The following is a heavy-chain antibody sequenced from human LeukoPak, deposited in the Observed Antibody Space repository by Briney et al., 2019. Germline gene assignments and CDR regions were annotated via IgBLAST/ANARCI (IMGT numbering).Heavy chain of an antibody. CDR1: GFSFSDYS. Sequence: PGGSLRLSCAASGFSFSDYSMNWVRQAPGKGLEWVSSVTISSSTIYYADSVKGRFTISRDNAKNSLYLQMNSLRDEDTAVYYCARAGSHYCGSGSGFYFDYWGQGTLVTVSS. J-gene: IGHJ4*02. CDR3: ARAGSHYCGSGSGFYFDY. CDR2: VTISSSTI. V-gene: IGHV3-48*02. D-gene: IGHD3-10*01.